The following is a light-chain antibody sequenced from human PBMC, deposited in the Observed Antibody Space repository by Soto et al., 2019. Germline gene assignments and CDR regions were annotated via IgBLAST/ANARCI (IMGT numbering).Light chain of an antibody. CDR3: QQSYSTRWT. CDR1: QSISSY. V-gene: IGKV1-39*01. Sequence: DIHMTQSPSSLSASVVDIVARSFLASQSISSYLNWYQLKPVKAPKLLIYAASSLQSGVPSRFSGSGSGTDFTLTISSLQPEDFATYYCQQSYSTRWTFGQGTKVDIK. J-gene: IGKJ1*01. CDR2: AAS.